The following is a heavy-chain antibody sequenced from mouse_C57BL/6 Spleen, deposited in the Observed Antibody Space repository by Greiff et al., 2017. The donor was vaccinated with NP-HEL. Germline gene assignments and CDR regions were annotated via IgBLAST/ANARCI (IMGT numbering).Heavy chain of an antibody. Sequence: QVQLKQPGAELVKPGASVKMSCKASGYTFTSYWITWVKQRPGQGLEWIGDIYPGSGSTNYNEKFKSKATLTVDTSSSTAYMQLSSLTSEDSAVYYCARRDYYGSLYYAMDYWGQGTSVTVSS. CDR3: ARRDYYGSLYYAMDY. D-gene: IGHD1-1*01. CDR2: IYPGSGST. V-gene: IGHV1-55*01. CDR1: GYTFTSYW. J-gene: IGHJ4*01.